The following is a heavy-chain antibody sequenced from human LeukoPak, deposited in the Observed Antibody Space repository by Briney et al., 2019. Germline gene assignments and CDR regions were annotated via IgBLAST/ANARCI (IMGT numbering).Heavy chain of an antibody. Sequence: PGESLKISRKGSGYSFTSYWIGWVRQMPGKGLEWMGIIYPGDSDTRYSPSFQGQVTISADKSISTAYLQWSSLKASDTAMYYCARRGAVYDILTGYYPPYFDYWGQGTLVTVSS. CDR3: ARRGAVYDILTGYYPPYFDY. V-gene: IGHV5-51*03. CDR2: IYPGDSDT. CDR1: GYSFTSYW. D-gene: IGHD3-9*01. J-gene: IGHJ4*02.